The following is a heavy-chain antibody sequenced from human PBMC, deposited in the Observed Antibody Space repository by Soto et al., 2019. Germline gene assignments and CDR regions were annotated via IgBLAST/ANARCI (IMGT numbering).Heavy chain of an antibody. V-gene: IGHV1-18*01. D-gene: IGHD3-16*01. CDR1: GYTFTSYG. CDR2: ISADNGNT. Sequence: QVQLVQSGAEVKKPGASVKVSCKASGYTFTSYGISWVRQAPGQGLEWMGWISADNGNTNYAQKLQGRVTMTTDTSTSTAYMELRSLRSDDTAVYYCARDGALGETYYYYGMDVWGQGTTVTVSS. J-gene: IGHJ6*02. CDR3: ARDGALGETYYYYGMDV.